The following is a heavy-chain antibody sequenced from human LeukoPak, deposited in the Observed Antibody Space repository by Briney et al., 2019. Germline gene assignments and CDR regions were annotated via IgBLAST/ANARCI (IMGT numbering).Heavy chain of an antibody. CDR1: GDSISNYY. J-gene: IGHJ5*02. CDR3: AREWHSSWMAPHWFDP. CDR2: IYTSGST. D-gene: IGHD6-13*01. Sequence: SETLSLTCTVSGDSISNYYWSWIRQPAGKGLEWIGRIYTSGSTNYNPSLKSRVTMSVDTSKNQFSLKLSSVTAADTAVYYCAREWHSSWMAPHWFDPWGQGTLVTVSS. V-gene: IGHV4-4*07.